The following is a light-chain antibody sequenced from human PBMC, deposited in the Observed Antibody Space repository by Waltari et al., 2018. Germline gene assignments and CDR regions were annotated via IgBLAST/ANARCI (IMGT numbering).Light chain of an antibody. J-gene: IGKJ2*01. CDR1: QSISTN. Sequence: EIVMTQSPVPLSVSPGERTTHSCRASQSISTNLAWYQQKPGLAPRLLIYGASTRATGIPARFSGSGSGTEFTLTISSLQSEDFAVYYCQQYSSWPPYTFGQGTKLEIK. CDR3: QQYSSWPPYT. CDR2: GAS. V-gene: IGKV3-15*01.